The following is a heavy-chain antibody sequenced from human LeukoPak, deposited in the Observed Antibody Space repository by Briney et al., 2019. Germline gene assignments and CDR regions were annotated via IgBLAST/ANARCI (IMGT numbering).Heavy chain of an antibody. V-gene: IGHV3-48*02. CDR3: ARRCSSTSCYYYYGMDV. Sequence: PGGSLRLSCAASGFTFSTYSTNWVRQAPGKGLEWVSYISSSSSTIYYADSVKGRFTISRDNAKNSLYLQMNSLRDEDTAVYYCARRCSSTSCYYYYGMDVWGQGTTVTVSS. CDR2: ISSSSSTI. J-gene: IGHJ6*02. D-gene: IGHD2-2*01. CDR1: GFTFSTYS.